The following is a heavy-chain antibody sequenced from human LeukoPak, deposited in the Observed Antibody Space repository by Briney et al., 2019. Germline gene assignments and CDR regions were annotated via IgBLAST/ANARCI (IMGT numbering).Heavy chain of an antibody. CDR2: IKQDGSEK. CDR1: GFTFSNYW. CDR3: ARDQREITFGGVIMVPFDY. D-gene: IGHD3-16*01. V-gene: IGHV3-7*01. Sequence: GGSLRLSCAASGFTFSNYWMSWVRQAPGKGLEWVANIKQDGSEKYYVDSVKGRFTISRDNAKNSLYLQMNSLRAEDTAVYYCARDQREITFGGVIMVPFDYWGQGTLVPVSS. J-gene: IGHJ4*02.